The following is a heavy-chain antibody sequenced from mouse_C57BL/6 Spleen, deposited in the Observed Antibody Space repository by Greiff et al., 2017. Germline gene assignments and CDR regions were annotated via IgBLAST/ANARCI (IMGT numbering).Heavy chain of an antibody. D-gene: IGHD1-1*01. J-gene: IGHJ2*01. CDR2: IHPNSGST. CDR3: AREEFITTVVYFDY. CDR1: GYTFTSYW. V-gene: IGHV1-64*01. Sequence: VKLQQPGAELVKPGASVKLSCKASGYTFTSYWMHWVKQRPGQGLEWIGMIHPNSGSTNYNEKFKSKATLTVDKSSSTAYMQLSSLTSEDSAVYYCAREEFITTVVYFDYWGQGTTLTVSS.